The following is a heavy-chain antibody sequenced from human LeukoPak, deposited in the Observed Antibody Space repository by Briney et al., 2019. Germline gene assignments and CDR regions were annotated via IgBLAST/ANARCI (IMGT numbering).Heavy chain of an antibody. J-gene: IGHJ4*02. Sequence: GGSLRLSCAASGFTFSSYGMHWVRQAPGKGLEWVSLIYSGDTTLYADSVKGRFTISRDISKNTVYLQMNSLRAEDTAVYYCARRAGGYSHPYDYWGQGILVTVSS. D-gene: IGHD4-23*01. CDR1: GFTFSSYG. CDR2: IYSGDTT. CDR3: ARRAGGYSHPYDY. V-gene: IGHV3-53*01.